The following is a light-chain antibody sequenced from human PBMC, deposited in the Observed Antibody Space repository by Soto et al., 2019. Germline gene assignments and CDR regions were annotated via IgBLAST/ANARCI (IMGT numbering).Light chain of an antibody. V-gene: IGKV3-20*01. CDR3: QQFSSYPLP. CDR2: DAS. CDR1: QTVRNNY. Sequence: EVVFTKSPGTLALSTGERATLSCRASQTVRNNYLAWYQQKPGQAPRLLIYDASSRATGIPDRFSGGGSGTDFTLTISRLEPEDFAVYYCQQFSSYPLPFGGGTKVAIK. J-gene: IGKJ4*01.